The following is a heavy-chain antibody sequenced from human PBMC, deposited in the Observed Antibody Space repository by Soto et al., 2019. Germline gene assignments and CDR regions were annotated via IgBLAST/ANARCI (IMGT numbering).Heavy chain of an antibody. J-gene: IGHJ4*02. CDR3: AREGIVAAYRGVDY. CDR2: INPSGGST. CDR1: GYSFTNYY. Sequence: ASVTVSCKASGYSFTNYYMHWVRQAPGQGPEWMGIINPSGGSTSYAQKFQDRVTMTGDTSTSTVYMELSSLRSEDTAVYYCAREGIVAAYRGVDYWGQGTLVTVSS. D-gene: IGHD6-13*01. V-gene: IGHV1-46*03.